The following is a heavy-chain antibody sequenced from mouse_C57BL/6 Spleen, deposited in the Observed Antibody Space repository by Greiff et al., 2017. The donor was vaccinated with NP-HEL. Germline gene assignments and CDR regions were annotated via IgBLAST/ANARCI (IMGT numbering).Heavy chain of an antibody. D-gene: IGHD2-1*01. CDR2: IYPRSGNT. V-gene: IGHV1-81*01. CDR1: GYTFTSYG. J-gene: IGHJ1*03. CDR3: ARERPGEIYYGNYDWYFDV. Sequence: QVQLQQSGAELARPGASVKLSCKASGYTFTSYGISWVKQRTGQGLEWIGEIYPRSGNTYYNEKFKGKATLTADKSSSTAYMELRSLTSEDSAVYFCARERPGEIYYGNYDWYFDVWGTGTTVTVSS.